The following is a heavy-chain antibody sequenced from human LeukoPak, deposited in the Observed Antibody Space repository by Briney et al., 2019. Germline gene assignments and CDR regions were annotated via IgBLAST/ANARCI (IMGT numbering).Heavy chain of an antibody. CDR2: IYWDDDK. J-gene: IGHJ3*02. D-gene: IGHD1-1*01. CDR1: GFSLSTSGVG. CDR3: AHRSLERPLDRAFDI. V-gene: IGHV2-5*02. Sequence: SGPALVKPTQTLTLTCTFSGFSLSTSGVGVGWIRQPPGKALEWLALIYWDDDKRYSPSLKSRLTITKDTSKNQVVLTMTNMDPVDTATYYCAHRSLERPLDRAFDIWGQGTMVTVSS.